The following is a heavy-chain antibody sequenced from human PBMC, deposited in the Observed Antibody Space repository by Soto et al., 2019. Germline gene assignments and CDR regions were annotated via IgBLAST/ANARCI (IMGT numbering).Heavy chain of an antibody. Sequence: VKVSCKASGFTFTSSAVQWVRQARGQRLEWIGWIVVGSGNTNYAQKFQERVTITRDMSTSTAYMELSSLRSEDTAVYYCAADGQWLADDAFDIWGQGTMVTVSS. CDR1: GFTFTSSA. J-gene: IGHJ3*02. D-gene: IGHD6-19*01. CDR3: AADGQWLADDAFDI. V-gene: IGHV1-58*01. CDR2: IVVGSGNT.